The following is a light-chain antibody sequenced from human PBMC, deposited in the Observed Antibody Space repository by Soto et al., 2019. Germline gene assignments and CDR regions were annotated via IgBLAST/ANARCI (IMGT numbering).Light chain of an antibody. CDR1: SSDAGGYNY. Sequence: QSALTQPASVSGSPGQSITISCTGTSSDAGGYNYVSWYQQHPGKAPKLMIYDVSNRPSGVSNRFSGSKSGNTASLTISGLQAEDEADYYCSSYTCSSTHVVFGGGTKLTVL. CDR3: SSYTCSSTHVV. J-gene: IGLJ2*01. V-gene: IGLV2-14*01. CDR2: DVS.